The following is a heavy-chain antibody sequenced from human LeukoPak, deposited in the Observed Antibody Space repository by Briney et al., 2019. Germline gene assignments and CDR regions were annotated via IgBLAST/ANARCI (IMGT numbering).Heavy chain of an antibody. D-gene: IGHD3-10*01. V-gene: IGHV4-34*01. CDR3: ARGPYYYGSGSYSSWDY. CDR1: GGSFGGYY. J-gene: IGHJ4*02. Sequence: SETLSLTCAVYGGSFGGYYWSWIRQPPGKGLEWIGEINHSGSTNYNPSLKSRVTISVDTSKNQFSLKLSSVTAADTAVYYCARGPYYYGSGSYSSWDYWGQGALVTVSS. CDR2: INHSGST.